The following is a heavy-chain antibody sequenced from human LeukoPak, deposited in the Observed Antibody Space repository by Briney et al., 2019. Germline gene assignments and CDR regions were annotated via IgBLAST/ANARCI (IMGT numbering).Heavy chain of an antibody. J-gene: IGHJ1*01. CDR2: IYTSGST. D-gene: IGHD6-6*01. Sequence: SSETLSLTCTVSGGSISSYYWSWIRQPAGKGLEWIGRIYTSGSTNYNPSLKSRVTMSVDTSKNQFSLKLSSVTAADTAVYYCARDRMDSSSSEYFQHWGQGTLVTVSS. CDR1: GGSISSYY. CDR3: ARDRMDSSSSEYFQH. V-gene: IGHV4-4*07.